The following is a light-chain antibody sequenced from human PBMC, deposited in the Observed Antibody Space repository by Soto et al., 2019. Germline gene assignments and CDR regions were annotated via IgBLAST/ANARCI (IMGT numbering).Light chain of an antibody. Sequence: DIQMTQSPSSLSASVVDRITITCRASQSITTWLAWYQQRPGKAPKLLIYDVSSLQSGVPSRFSGSGSGTEFTLTISGLQPDDFATYYCQHYKMYSPWTFGQGTKVDIK. CDR3: QHYKMYSPWT. CDR2: DVS. J-gene: IGKJ1*01. CDR1: QSITTW. V-gene: IGKV1-5*01.